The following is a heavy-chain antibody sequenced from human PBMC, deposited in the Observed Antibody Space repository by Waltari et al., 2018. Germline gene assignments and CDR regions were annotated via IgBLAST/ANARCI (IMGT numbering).Heavy chain of an antibody. CDR1: GFTFSSYS. CDR2: ISSSSSYI. J-gene: IGHJ1*01. D-gene: IGHD3-22*01. V-gene: IGHV3-21*01. CDR3: ARAFYDSSGYYGAEYFQH. Sequence: SGGGLVKPGGSLRLSCAASGFTFSSYSMNWVRQAPGKGLEWVSSISSSSSYIYYADSVKGRFTISRDNAKNSLYLQMNSLRAEDTAVYYCARAFYDSSGYYGAEYFQHWGQGTLVTVSS.